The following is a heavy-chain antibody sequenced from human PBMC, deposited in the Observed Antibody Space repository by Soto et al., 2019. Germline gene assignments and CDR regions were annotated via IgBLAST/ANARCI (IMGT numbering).Heavy chain of an antibody. V-gene: IGHV4-31*03. Sequence: TLSLTCTVSGGSISSGGYYWSWIRQHPGKGLEWIGYIYYSGSTYYNPSLKSRVTTSVDTSKNQFSLKLSSVTAADTAVYYCARDSLEGSPIASIAARHYYYYYGMDVWGQGTTVTVSS. J-gene: IGHJ6*02. CDR1: GGSISSGGYY. CDR2: IYYSGST. CDR3: ARDSLEGSPIASIAARHYYYYYGMDV. D-gene: IGHD6-6*01.